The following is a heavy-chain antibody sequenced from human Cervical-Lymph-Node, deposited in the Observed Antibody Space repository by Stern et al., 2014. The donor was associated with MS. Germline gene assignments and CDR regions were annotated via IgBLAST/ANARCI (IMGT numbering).Heavy chain of an antibody. J-gene: IGHJ4*02. V-gene: IGHV3-15*01. CDR2: IKSKTDGGTA. CDR3: ATDPRNYFYY. CDR1: GFIFSNAW. Sequence: EDQLVESGGGFVKPGGSLRLSCAASGFIFSNAWMTWVRQAPGKGLEWVGRIKSKTDGGTADYAAPVKGRFTISRDDSKNTLYLQMNSLKTEDTAVYYCATDPRNYFYYWGQGTLITVSS.